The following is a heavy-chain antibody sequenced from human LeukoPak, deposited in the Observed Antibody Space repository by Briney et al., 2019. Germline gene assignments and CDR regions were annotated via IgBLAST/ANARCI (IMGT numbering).Heavy chain of an antibody. V-gene: IGHV3-53*01. CDR3: ARESSITYAAFDF. J-gene: IGHJ3*01. CDR2: ISSGGIT. D-gene: IGHD5-12*01. Sequence: GGSLRHSCAVSGFSVSTNFVTWVRQAPGKGLEWVSLISSGGITYHSDSVKGRFTISRDDSKNTLSLQMDSLRGEDTAVYYCARESSITYAAFDFWGQGTMVTVSS. CDR1: GFSVSTNF.